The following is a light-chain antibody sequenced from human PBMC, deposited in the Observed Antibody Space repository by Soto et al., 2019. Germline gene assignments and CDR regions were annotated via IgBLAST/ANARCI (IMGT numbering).Light chain of an antibody. CDR1: QSISTSS. J-gene: IGKJ1*01. CDR2: GAF. CDR3: QYYGNSPLT. Sequence: IVLTRSPCTLSLSPGERATLNCGASQSISTSSLAWYRQKPGQAPRLLMYGAFNRATGIPERFSGGGSGTDFTLTITRLEPEDFEVYYCQYYGNSPLTFGQGTKVDNK. V-gene: IGKV3-20*01.